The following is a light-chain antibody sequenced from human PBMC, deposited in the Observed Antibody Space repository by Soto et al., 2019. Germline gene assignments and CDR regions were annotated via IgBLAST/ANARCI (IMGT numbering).Light chain of an antibody. CDR2: DVT. V-gene: IGLV2-14*01. J-gene: IGLJ3*02. CDR3: SSYTSSSTPLV. Sequence: QSVLTHPASVSGSPGQSITISCTGTRSDVGGYNYVSWYQQHPGKAPKLMIYDVTNRPSGVSNRFSGSKSGNTASLTISGLQAEDEADYYCSSYTSSSTPLVFGGGTKLTVL. CDR1: RSDVGGYNY.